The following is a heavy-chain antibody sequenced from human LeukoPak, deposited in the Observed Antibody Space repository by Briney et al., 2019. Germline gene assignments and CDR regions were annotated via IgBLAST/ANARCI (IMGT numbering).Heavy chain of an antibody. CDR3: TRGSTPQYSSSSYDMDV. CDR2: IRSKANSYAT. D-gene: IGHD6-6*01. Sequence: GSLRLSCAASGFTFSGSAMHWVRQASGKGLEWVGRIRSKANSYATAYAASVKGRFTISRDDSKNTAYLQMNSLKTEDTAVYYCTRGSTPQYSSSSYDMDVWGKGTTVTVSS. J-gene: IGHJ6*03. V-gene: IGHV3-73*01. CDR1: GFTFSGSA.